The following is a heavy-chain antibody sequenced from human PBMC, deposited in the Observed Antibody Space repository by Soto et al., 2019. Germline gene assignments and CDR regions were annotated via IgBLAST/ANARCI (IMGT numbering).Heavy chain of an antibody. V-gene: IGHV3-74*01. J-gene: IGHJ2*01. CDR2: INSDGSST. D-gene: IGHD3-3*01. Sequence: QPGGSLRLSCAASGFTFCSYWMHWVRQAPGKGLVWVSRINSDGSSTSYADSVKGRFTISRDNAKNTLYLQMNSLRAEDTAAYYCAHPDQFLGWFIQGGREPLLTVP. CDR1: GFTFCSYW. CDR3: AHPDQFLGWFIQ.